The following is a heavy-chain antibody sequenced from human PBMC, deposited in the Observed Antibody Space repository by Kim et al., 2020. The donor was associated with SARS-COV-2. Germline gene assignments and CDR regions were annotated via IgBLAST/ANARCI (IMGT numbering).Heavy chain of an antibody. CDR3: ARRKRLVPAAQWGVWSNWFDP. Sequence: SETLSLTCAVYGGSFSGYYWSWIRQPPGKGLEWIGEINHSGSTNYNPSLKSRVTISVDTSKNQFSLKLSSVTAADTAVYYCARRKRLVPAAQWGVWSNWFDPWGQGTLVTVSS. D-gene: IGHD2-2*01. CDR1: GGSFSGYY. CDR2: INHSGST. V-gene: IGHV4-34*01. J-gene: IGHJ5*02.